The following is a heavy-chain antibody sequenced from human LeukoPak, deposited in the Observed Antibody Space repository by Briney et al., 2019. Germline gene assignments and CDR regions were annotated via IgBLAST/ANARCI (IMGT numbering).Heavy chain of an antibody. CDR2: INPNSGGT. CDR3: ARALYYYGSGDNWFDP. J-gene: IGHJ5*02. CDR1: GYTFTGYY. V-gene: IGHV1-2*02. D-gene: IGHD3-10*01. Sequence: ASVKVSCKASGYTFTGYYMHWVRQAPGQGLEWMGWINPNSGGTNYAQKFQGRVTMTRDTSISTAYMELSRLRSDDTAVYYCARALYYYGSGDNWFDPWGQGTLVTVSS.